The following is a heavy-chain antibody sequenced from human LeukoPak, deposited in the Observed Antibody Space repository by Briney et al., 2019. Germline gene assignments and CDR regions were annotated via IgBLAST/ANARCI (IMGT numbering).Heavy chain of an antibody. CDR3: ARHLSDSSGYYPPDS. CDR2: IYPGDSDT. V-gene: IGHV5-51*01. CDR1: GYSFTAYW. D-gene: IGHD3-22*01. Sequence: GESLKISCKGSGYSFTAYWIGWVRQVPGKGLEWMGVIYPGDSDTRYSPSFQGQVTISADKSISTAYLQWSSLKASDTAMYYCARHLSDSSGYYPPDSWGQGTLVTVSS. J-gene: IGHJ4*02.